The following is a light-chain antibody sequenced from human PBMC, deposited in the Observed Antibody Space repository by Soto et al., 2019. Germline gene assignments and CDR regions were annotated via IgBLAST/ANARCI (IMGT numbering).Light chain of an antibody. Sequence: EIVMTQSPATLSVSPGERATHSCRASQSVSSNLAWYQQKPGQAPRLLIYGASTRATGIPARFSGSGSGTEFTLTISSLQSEDFAVYYCQQYNNWPPLFGPGTKVDIK. V-gene: IGKV3-15*01. J-gene: IGKJ3*01. CDR1: QSVSSN. CDR3: QQYNNWPPL. CDR2: GAS.